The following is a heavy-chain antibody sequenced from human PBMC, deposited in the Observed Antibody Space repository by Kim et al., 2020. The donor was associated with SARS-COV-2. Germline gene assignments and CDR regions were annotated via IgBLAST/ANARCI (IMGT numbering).Heavy chain of an antibody. J-gene: IGHJ4*01. Sequence: GGSLRLSCIASGFSFGDYGIHWFRQAPGKGLEWVGLIRKKANGGTAEYAASMKGRLFMSRDESRNIANLQMNSLTTEDTAIYHCSRKWELRHQVFDFWGDGTLVTVSS. CDR1: GFSFGDYG. V-gene: IGHV3-49*03. CDR2: IRKKANGGTA. CDR3: SRKWELRHQVFDF. D-gene: IGHD1-26*01.